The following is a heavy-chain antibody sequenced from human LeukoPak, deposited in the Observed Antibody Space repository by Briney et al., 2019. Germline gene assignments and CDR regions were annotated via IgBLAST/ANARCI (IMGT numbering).Heavy chain of an antibody. CDR1: GFTVTSTH. CDR3: ARDRAGRRSSWVEFDL. Sequence: GGSLRLSCTVSGFTVTSTHMDWVRQAPGKGPEWVALIYDDGGTVYADSVKGRFTISRDNSKNMVYLQMNSLRPEDSAVYYCARDRAGRRSSWVEFDLWGQGNLVTVSS. D-gene: IGHD3-10*01. CDR2: IYDDGGT. J-gene: IGHJ5*02. V-gene: IGHV3-53*05.